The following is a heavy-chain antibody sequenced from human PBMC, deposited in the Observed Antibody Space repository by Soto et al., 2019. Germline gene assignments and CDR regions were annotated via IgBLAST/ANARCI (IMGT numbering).Heavy chain of an antibody. CDR2: IIPIFGTA. V-gene: IGHV1-69*01. CDR1: GGTFSSYA. J-gene: IGHJ4*02. CDR3: AMVDAIHDIAAAGSVDY. D-gene: IGHD6-13*01. Sequence: QVQLVQSGAEVKKPGSSVKVSCKASGGTFSSYAISWVRQAPGQGLEWMGGIIPIFGTANYAQKFQGRVTITAAESTIKAYMELSSLRSADAAVYECAMVDAIHDIAAAGSVDYWGQGTMVTVSS.